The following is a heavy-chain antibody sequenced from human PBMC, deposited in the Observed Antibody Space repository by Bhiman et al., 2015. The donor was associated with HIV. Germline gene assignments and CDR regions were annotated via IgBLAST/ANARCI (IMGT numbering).Heavy chain of an antibody. D-gene: IGHD2-15*01. V-gene: IGHV3-11*01. CDR2: ISSSGSTI. J-gene: IGHJ4*02. CDR1: GFTFSDYY. CDR3: ARDMRRYCSGGSCPNNY. Sequence: QVQLVESGGGLVKSGGSLRLSCAASGFTFSDYYMSWIRQAPGRGLEWVSYISSSGSTIYYADSVKGRFTISRDNAKNSLSLQMNSLRAEDTALYYCARDMRRYCSGGSCPNNYWGQGTLVTVSS.